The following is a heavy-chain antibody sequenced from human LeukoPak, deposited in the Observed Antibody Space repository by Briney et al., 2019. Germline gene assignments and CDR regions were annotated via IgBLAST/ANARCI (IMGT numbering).Heavy chain of an antibody. V-gene: IGHV1-46*01. Sequence: VASVKVSCKASGYTFTSYYMHWVRQAPGQGLEWMGIINPSGGSTSYAQKFQGRVTMTRDTSTSTVYVELSSLRSEDTAVYYCARVKPNYYDSSAYGTFDIWGQGTMVTVSS. CDR2: INPSGGST. CDR3: ARVKPNYYDSSAYGTFDI. D-gene: IGHD3-22*01. J-gene: IGHJ3*02. CDR1: GYTFTSYY.